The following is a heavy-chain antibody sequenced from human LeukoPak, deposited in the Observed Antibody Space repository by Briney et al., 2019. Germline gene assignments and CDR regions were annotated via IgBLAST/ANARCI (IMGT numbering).Heavy chain of an antibody. CDR1: GFTFSDYA. CDR2: ISSGGSYI. J-gene: IGHJ4*02. Sequence: GGSLRLSCAASGFTFSDYAMNWVRQAPGKGLEWVSSISSGGSYISYADSVKGRFTVSRDNAKDSLFLQMRSLRDEDTAVYYCARGPALYCTSSSCLDGVDWGQGTLVSISS. D-gene: IGHD2-2*01. CDR3: ARGPALYCTSSSCLDGVD. V-gene: IGHV3-21*01.